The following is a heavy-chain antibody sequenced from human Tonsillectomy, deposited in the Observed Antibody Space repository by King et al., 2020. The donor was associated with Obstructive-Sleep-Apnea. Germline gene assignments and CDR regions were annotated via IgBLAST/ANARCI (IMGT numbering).Heavy chain of an antibody. CDR1: GFTFSSYA. CDR3: ARADYDYVGGSYPGGMDV. CDR2: ISYDGSNK. J-gene: IGHJ6*02. V-gene: IGHV3-30*04. Sequence: QLVQSGGGVVQPGRSLRLSCAASGFTFSSYAMHWVRQAPGKGLEWVAVISYDGSNKYYADSVKGRFTISRDNSKNTLYLQMNSLRAEDTAVYYCARADYDYVGGSYPGGMDVWGQGTTVTVSS. D-gene: IGHD3-16*02.